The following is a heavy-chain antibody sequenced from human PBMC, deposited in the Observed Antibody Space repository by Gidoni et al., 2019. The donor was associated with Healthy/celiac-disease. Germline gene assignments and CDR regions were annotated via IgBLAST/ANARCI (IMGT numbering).Heavy chain of an antibody. D-gene: IGHD6-19*01. CDR3: ARQGAVALDY. J-gene: IGHJ4*02. CDR2: LYYSGST. CDR1: GGSISSSSYY. V-gene: IGHV4-39*01. Sequence: QLQLQESGPGLVKPSETLSLTCTVSGGSISSSSYYWGWIRQPPGKGLEWIGSLYYSGSTYYNPSLKSRVTISVDTSKNQFSLKLSSVTAADTAVYYCARQGAVALDYWGQGTLVTVSS.